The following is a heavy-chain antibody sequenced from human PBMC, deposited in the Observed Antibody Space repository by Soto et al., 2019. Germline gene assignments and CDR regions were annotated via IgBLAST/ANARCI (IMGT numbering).Heavy chain of an antibody. V-gene: IGHV4-34*01. CDR3: ARALLGFSYGYGGYFDP. Sequence: PSETLSLTCNVSGGSFHGYSWSWFRQTSGKGLEWIGDISYRGSTSHSPSLKSRLLISLDTSNNQFSLKVASVTPADTAVYYCARALLGFSYGYGGYFDPWGPGTLVTVSS. J-gene: IGHJ4*02. CDR1: GGSFHGYS. CDR2: ISYRGST. D-gene: IGHD3-16*01.